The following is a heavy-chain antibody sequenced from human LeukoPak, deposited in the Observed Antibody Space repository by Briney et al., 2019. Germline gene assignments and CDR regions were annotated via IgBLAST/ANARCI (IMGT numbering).Heavy chain of an antibody. J-gene: IGHJ4*02. V-gene: IGHV3-33*01. CDR2: IWYDGSNK. CDR1: GFTFSSYG. D-gene: IGHD3-9*01. Sequence: PGRSLRLSCAASGFTFSSYGMHWVRQAPGKGLEWVAVIWYDGSNKYYADSVKGRFTISRDNSKNTLYLQMNSLRAEDTAVYYCARGLSYFDWLLPNYFDYWGQGTLVTVSS. CDR3: ARGLSYFDWLLPNYFDY.